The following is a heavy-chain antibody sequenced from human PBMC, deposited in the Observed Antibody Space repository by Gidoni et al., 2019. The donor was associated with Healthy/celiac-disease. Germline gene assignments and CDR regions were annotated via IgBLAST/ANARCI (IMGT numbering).Heavy chain of an antibody. D-gene: IGHD1-26*01. CDR3: ARASGGSGSYFLLDY. J-gene: IGHJ4*02. Sequence: QLQLVQSGAEVKKPGASVKVSCTASGYTFTSYYMPWVRQAPGQGLEWMGIINPSGGSTSYAQKFQGRVTMTRDTSTSTVYMELSSLRSEDTAVYYCARASGGSGSYFLLDYWGQGTLVTVSS. V-gene: IGHV1-46*01. CDR1: GYTFTSYY. CDR2: INPSGGST.